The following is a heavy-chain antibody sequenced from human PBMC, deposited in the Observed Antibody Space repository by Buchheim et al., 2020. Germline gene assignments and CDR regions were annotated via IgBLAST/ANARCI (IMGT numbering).Heavy chain of an antibody. CDR1: GGSISSSNW. CDR2: IYHSGST. CDR3: AREGSSYYDSSGYYSGHWFDP. D-gene: IGHD3-22*01. V-gene: IGHV4-4*02. Sequence: QVQLQESGPGLVKPSGTLSLTCAVSGGSISSSNWWSWVRQPPGKGLEWIGEIYHSGSTNYKPSLKRRVTISVDKSKNQFSLKLSSVTAADTAVYYCAREGSSYYDSSGYYSGHWFDPWGQGTL. J-gene: IGHJ5*02.